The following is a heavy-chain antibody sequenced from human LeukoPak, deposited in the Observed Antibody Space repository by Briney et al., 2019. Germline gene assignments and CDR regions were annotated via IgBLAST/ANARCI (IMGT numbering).Heavy chain of an antibody. J-gene: IGHJ4*02. Sequence: GGSLRLSCAASGFTFSSYAMHWVRQAPGKGLEYVSAISSNGGSTYYANSVKGRFTISRDNSKNTLYLQMGSLRAEDMAVYYCARDSSALKQQHDYWGQGTLVTVSS. D-gene: IGHD6-13*01. V-gene: IGHV3-64*01. CDR3: ARDSSALKQQHDY. CDR2: ISSNGGST. CDR1: GFTFSSYA.